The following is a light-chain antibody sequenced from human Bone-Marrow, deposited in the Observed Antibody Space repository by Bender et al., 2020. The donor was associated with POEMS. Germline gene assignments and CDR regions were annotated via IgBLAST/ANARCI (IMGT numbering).Light chain of an antibody. J-gene: IGLJ2*01. V-gene: IGLV3-1*01. CDR1: KLGDRY. CDR3: QAWDDSTGVV. Sequence: SYEVTQPPSLSVSPGQTATITCSGDKLGDRYVSWYQQKPGQFPVLRIYQDAKRPSGIPERFSGSNSGNTATLAISGTQAMDEADYYCQAWDDSTGVVFGGGTKLTVL. CDR2: QDA.